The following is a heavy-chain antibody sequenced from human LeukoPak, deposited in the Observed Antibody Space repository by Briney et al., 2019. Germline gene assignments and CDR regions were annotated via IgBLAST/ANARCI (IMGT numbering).Heavy chain of an antibody. D-gene: IGHD3-9*01. CDR2: IYTSGST. CDR3: ARDGILTSLRAFDI. J-gene: IGHJ3*02. CDR1: GGSISSYY. V-gene: IGHV4-4*07. Sequence: PSETLSLTCTVSGGSISSYYWSWIRQPAGKGLEWIGRIYTSGSTNYNPSLKSRVTMSVDTSKNQFSLKLSSLTAADTAVYYCARDGILTSLRAFDIWGQGTMVTVSS.